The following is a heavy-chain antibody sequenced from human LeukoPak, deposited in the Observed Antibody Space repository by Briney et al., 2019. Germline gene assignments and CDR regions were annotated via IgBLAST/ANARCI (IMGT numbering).Heavy chain of an antibody. Sequence: SETLSLTYAVYGGSFSGYYWSWIRQPPGKGLEWIGEINHSGSTNYNPSLKSRVTISVDTSKNQFSLKLSSVTAADTAVYYCARVGVDIVLMVYAGNNWFDPWGQGTLVTVSS. CDR2: INHSGST. D-gene: IGHD2-8*01. CDR1: GGSFSGYY. CDR3: ARVGVDIVLMVYAGNNWFDP. J-gene: IGHJ5*02. V-gene: IGHV4-34*01.